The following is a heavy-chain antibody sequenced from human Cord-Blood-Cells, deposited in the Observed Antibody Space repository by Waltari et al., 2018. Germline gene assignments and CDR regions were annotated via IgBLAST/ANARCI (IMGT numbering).Heavy chain of an antibody. Sequence: QVQLQQWGAGLLKPSETLSLTCAVYGGSFSGYYWSWIRQPPGKGLEWIGEINHSGSTNYNPSLKSRVTISVDTSKNQFSLKLSSVTAADTAVYYCARGTWGGSYYWFDPWGQGTLVTVSS. J-gene: IGHJ5*02. D-gene: IGHD1-26*01. CDR3: ARGTWGGSYYWFDP. CDR2: INHSGST. CDR1: GGSFSGYY. V-gene: IGHV4-34*01.